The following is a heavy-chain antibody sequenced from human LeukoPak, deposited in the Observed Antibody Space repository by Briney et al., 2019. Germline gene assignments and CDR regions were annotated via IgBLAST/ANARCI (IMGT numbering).Heavy chain of an antibody. Sequence: GESLKISCKGSGYSFTNYWIGWVRQMPGKGLEWMGIIYPDESDTRYSPSFQGQVTISVDKSISTAYLQWRSLKASDTAIYYCARLHCYANAWHGGDYWGQGTLVTVSS. CDR3: ARLHCYANAWHGGDY. D-gene: IGHD2-2*01. CDR2: IYPDESDT. V-gene: IGHV5-51*01. J-gene: IGHJ4*02. CDR1: GYSFTNYW.